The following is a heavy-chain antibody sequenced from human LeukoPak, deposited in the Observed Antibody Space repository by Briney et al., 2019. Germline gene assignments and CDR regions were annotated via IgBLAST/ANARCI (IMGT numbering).Heavy chain of an antibody. Sequence: PSETLSLTCSVSGYSISSGFYWGWIRQPPGKGLEWIGSIYYSGSTYYNPSLKSRVTISVDTSKNQFSLKLSSVTAADTAVYYCARGTFSLDYWGQGTLVTVSS. CDR2: IYYSGST. CDR1: GYSISSGFY. V-gene: IGHV4-38-2*02. D-gene: IGHD2-2*01. J-gene: IGHJ4*02. CDR3: ARGTFSLDY.